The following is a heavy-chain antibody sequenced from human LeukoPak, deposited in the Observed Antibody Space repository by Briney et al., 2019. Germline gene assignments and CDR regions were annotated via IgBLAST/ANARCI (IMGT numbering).Heavy chain of an antibody. D-gene: IGHD3-10*01. Sequence: SETLSLTCTVSGGSISSSSSYWGWIRQPPGKGLEWIGSIYYSGSTYYNPSLKSRVTISVDTSKNQFSLKLSSVTAADTAVYYCARQGERLWFGDDYYYMDVWGKGTTVTISS. V-gene: IGHV4-39*01. CDR2: IYYSGST. CDR3: ARQGERLWFGDDYYYMDV. J-gene: IGHJ6*03. CDR1: GGSISSSSSY.